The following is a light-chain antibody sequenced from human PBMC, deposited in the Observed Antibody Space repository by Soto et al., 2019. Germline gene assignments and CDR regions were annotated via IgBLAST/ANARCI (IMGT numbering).Light chain of an antibody. V-gene: IGLV1-40*01. Sequence: QSVLTQPTSVSGAPGQTVTISCTGSSSNIGANYDVNWYQQLPGTAPKVLIYGNTNRPSGVPDRFSASKSGTSASLAITGLQAEDEADDYCQSHYTKWDSVVFGGGTKVTVL. J-gene: IGLJ2*01. CDR1: SSNIGANYD. CDR2: GNT. CDR3: QSHYTKWDSVV.